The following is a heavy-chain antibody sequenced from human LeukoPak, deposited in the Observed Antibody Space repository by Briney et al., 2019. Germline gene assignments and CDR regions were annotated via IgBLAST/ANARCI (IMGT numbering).Heavy chain of an antibody. Sequence: GGSLRLSCAASGFTFSSYSMNWVRQAPGKGLEWVSSISSSSSYIYYADSVKGRFTISRDNAKNSLYLQMNSLRAEDTAVYYCAIDRRWFPFDHWGQGTLVTVSS. V-gene: IGHV3-21*01. CDR2: ISSSSSYI. D-gene: IGHD4-23*01. CDR1: GFTFSSYS. CDR3: AIDRRWFPFDH. J-gene: IGHJ4*02.